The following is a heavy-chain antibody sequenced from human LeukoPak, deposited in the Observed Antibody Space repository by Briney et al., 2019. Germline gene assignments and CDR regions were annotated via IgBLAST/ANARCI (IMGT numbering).Heavy chain of an antibody. V-gene: IGHV3-64*01. Sequence: GGSLRLSCAASGFTFSSYAMHWVRQAPGKGLEYVSAISSNGGSTYYANSVKGRFTISRDNSKNTLYLQMGSLRAEDMAVYYCARGGQAAGMEYWFDPWGQGTLVTVSS. CDR3: ARGGQAAGMEYWFDP. D-gene: IGHD6-13*01. J-gene: IGHJ5*02. CDR2: ISSNGGST. CDR1: GFTFSSYA.